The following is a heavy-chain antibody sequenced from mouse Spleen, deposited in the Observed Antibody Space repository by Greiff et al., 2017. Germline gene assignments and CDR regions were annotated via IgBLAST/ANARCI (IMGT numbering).Heavy chain of an antibody. CDR3: TRRGYSNLYYYAMDY. D-gene: IGHD2-5*01. Sequence: VQLQQSGAELVRPGASVTLSCKASGYTFTDYEMHWVKQTPVHGLEWIGAIDPETGGTAYNQKFKGKAILTADKSSSTAYMELRSLTSEDSAVYYCTRRGYSNLYYYAMDYWGQGTSVTVSS. CDR1: GYTFTDYE. V-gene: IGHV1-15*01. CDR2: IDPETGGT. J-gene: IGHJ4*01.